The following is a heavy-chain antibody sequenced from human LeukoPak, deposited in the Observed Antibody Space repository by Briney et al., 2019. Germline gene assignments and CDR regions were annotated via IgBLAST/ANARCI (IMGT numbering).Heavy chain of an antibody. V-gene: IGHV3-23*01. CDR3: VRHDSFIPF. Sequence: GGSLRLSCAASGFAFTNYAMTWVRQAPGKGLEWVSSISDTYGTTYYTDSVKGRCTISRDNSKNTVYLQLNNLRAEDTAIYFCVRHDSFIPFWGQGTLVTVSS. J-gene: IGHJ4*02. D-gene: IGHD3-16*02. CDR1: GFAFTNYA. CDR2: ISDTYGTT.